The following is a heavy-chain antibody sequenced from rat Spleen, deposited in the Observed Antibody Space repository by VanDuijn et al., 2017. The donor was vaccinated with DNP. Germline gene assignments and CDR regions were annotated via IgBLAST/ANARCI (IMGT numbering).Heavy chain of an antibody. CDR1: GFSLTNYG. CDR3: ARWHLYLSYFDY. J-gene: IGHJ2*01. CDR2: IWGGGST. V-gene: IGHV2-16*01. Sequence: QVQLKESGPGLVQPSRTLSPTCTVPGFSLTNYGVSWVRQPPGKGLEWIAAIWGGGSTDYNSALKSRPRISRDTSKSQVLLEMNSLQTEDTAMYFCARWHLYLSYFDYWGQGVMVTVSS. D-gene: IGHD1-2*01.